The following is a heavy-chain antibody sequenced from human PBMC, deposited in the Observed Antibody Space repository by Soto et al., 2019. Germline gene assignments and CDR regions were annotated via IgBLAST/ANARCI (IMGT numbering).Heavy chain of an antibody. V-gene: IGHV3-30-3*01. J-gene: IGHJ5*02. CDR1: GFTFSSYA. Sequence: QVQLVESGGGVVQPGRSLRLSCAASGFTFSSYAMHWVRQAPGKGLEWVAVISYDGSNKYYADSVKGRFTISRDNSKNTRYLQMNSLRAEETAVYYCARDLEVAVAGAWGQGTLVTVSS. CDR3: ARDLEVAVAGA. D-gene: IGHD6-19*01. CDR2: ISYDGSNK.